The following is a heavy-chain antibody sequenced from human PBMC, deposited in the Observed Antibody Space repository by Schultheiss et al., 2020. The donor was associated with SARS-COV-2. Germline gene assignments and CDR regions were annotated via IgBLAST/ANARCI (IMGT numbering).Heavy chain of an antibody. CDR1: GGSFSGYY. Sequence: SETLSLTCAVYGGSFSGYYWSWIRQPPGKGLEWIGEINHSGSTNYNPSLKSRVTISVDTSKNQFSLKLSSVTAADTAVYYCARGEVVIAARPYYYYYGMDVWGQGTTVTVSS. J-gene: IGHJ6*02. CDR2: INHSGST. V-gene: IGHV4-34*01. CDR3: ARGEVVIAARPYYYYYGMDV. D-gene: IGHD6-6*01.